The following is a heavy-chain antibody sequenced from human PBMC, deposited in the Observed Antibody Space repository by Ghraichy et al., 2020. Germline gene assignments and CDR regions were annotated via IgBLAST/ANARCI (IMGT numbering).Heavy chain of an antibody. V-gene: IGHV1-69*13. D-gene: IGHD3-22*01. Sequence: SVKVSCKVSGGTFSNYGIIWVRQAPGQGLEWMGRIIPIFGATIYAQKFQGRVTITADASTDTTYMEVNRLRSEDTAVYYCAKWDSSGYYRKFYFDYWGQGTLV. J-gene: IGHJ4*02. CDR2: IIPIFGAT. CDR3: AKWDSSGYYRKFYFDY. CDR1: GGTFSNYG.